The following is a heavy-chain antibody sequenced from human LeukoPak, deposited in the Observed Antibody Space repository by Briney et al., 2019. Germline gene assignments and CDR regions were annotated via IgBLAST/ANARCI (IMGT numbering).Heavy chain of an antibody. J-gene: IGHJ4*02. CDR1: GGSISSSSYY. D-gene: IGHD3-10*01. CDR3: ARHYPLYGCDY. Sequence: PSETLSLTCTVSGGSISSSSYYWGWIRQPPGKGLEWIGSIYYSGSTYYNPSLKSRVTISVDTSKNQFSLKLSSVTAADTAVYYCARHYPLYGCDYWGQGTLVTVSS. V-gene: IGHV4-39*01. CDR2: IYYSGST.